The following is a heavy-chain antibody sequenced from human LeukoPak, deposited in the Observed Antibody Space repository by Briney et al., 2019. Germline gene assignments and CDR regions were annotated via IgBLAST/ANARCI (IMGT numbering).Heavy chain of an antibody. CDR2: ISGSGGST. V-gene: IGHV3-23*01. J-gene: IGHJ4*02. D-gene: IGHD3-22*01. CDR3: AKDLRAYYYDNSGYSIDY. Sequence: PGGSLRLSCAASGFTFSSYAMSWVRQAPGKGLEWVSAISGSGGSTYYADSVKGRFTISRDNSKNTLYLQMNSLRAEDTAVYYCAKDLRAYYYDNSGYSIDYWGQGTLVTVSS. CDR1: GFTFSSYA.